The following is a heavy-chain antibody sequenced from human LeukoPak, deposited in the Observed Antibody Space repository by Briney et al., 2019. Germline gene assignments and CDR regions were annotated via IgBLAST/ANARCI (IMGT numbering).Heavy chain of an antibody. J-gene: IGHJ4*02. V-gene: IGHV3-21*01. Sequence: TGGSLRLSCAASGFPFSSYSMNWVRQAPGKGLEWVSSISTSSSYIYYADSVKGRFTISRDNARNSLYLEMNSLRAEDTAVYYCARGQGWATDYWGQGTLVTVSS. D-gene: IGHD6-19*01. CDR3: ARGQGWATDY. CDR2: ISTSSSYI. CDR1: GFPFSSYS.